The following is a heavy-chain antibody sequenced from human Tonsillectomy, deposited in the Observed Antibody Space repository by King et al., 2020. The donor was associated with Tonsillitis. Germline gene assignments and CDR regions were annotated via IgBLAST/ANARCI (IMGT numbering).Heavy chain of an antibody. D-gene: IGHD2-2*01. Sequence: QLQESGPGLVKPSQTLSLNCTVSGGSIRSGSYYWSWIRQPAGKGLEWIGRIHISGSTNYNPSLKSRVTMSVDTSKNQFSLNLSSVTAADTAVYYCARDVYLGYCSSTSCEYWFDPWGQGTLVTVSS. CDR1: GGSIRSGSYY. V-gene: IGHV4-61*02. CDR3: ARDVYLGYCSSTSCEYWFDP. CDR2: IHISGST. J-gene: IGHJ5*02.